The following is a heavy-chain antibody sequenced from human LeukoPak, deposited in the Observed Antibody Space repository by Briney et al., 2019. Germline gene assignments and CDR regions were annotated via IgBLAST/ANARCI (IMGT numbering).Heavy chain of an antibody. V-gene: IGHV3-30*14. D-gene: IGHD6-19*01. J-gene: IGHJ4*02. CDR2: ISYDGSNK. CDR3: ARIAVAGLSFDY. CDR1: GFTFSSYA. Sequence: GGSLRLSCAASGFTFSSYAMHWVRQAPGKGLEWVAVISYDGSNKYYADSVKGRFTISRDNSKNTLYLQMNSLRAEDTAVYHCARIAVAGLSFDYWGQGTLVTVSS.